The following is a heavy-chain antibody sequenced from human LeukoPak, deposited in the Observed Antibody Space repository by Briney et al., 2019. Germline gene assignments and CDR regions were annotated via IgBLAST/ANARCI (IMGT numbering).Heavy chain of an antibody. CDR1: GGTFSSYA. J-gene: IGHJ4*02. Sequence: SVKVSCKASGGTFSSYAISWVRQAPGQGLEWMGRIIPILGIANYAQKFQGRVTITADKSTSTAYMELSSLRSEDTAVYYCARDDYGDYGHFDYWGQGTLVTVSS. V-gene: IGHV1-69*04. D-gene: IGHD4-17*01. CDR2: IIPILGIA. CDR3: ARDDYGDYGHFDY.